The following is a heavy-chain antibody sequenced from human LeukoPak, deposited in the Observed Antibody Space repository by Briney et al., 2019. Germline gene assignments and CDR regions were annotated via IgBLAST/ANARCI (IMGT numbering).Heavy chain of an antibody. CDR1: GFTFSSYW. CDR3: AREYGGSYFFDY. J-gene: IGHJ4*02. CDR2: IKQDASEK. D-gene: IGHD1-26*01. V-gene: IGHV3-7*01. Sequence: GGSLRLSCAASGFTFSSYWMGWVRQAPGKGLEWVANIKQDASEKYYVDSVKGRFTISRDNAKNSLYLQMNYLRAEDTAVYYCAREYGGSYFFDYWGQGTLVTVSS.